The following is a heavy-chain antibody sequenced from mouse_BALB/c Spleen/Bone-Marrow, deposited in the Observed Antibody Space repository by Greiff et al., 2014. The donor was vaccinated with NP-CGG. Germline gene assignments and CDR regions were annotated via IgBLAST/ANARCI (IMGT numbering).Heavy chain of an antibody. Sequence: EVQLQQSGPELVKPGASVKISCKASGYSFTGYFMNWVMQSHGKSLEWIGRINPYNGDTFYNQKFKGKVTLTVDKSSSTAHMELRSLASEDSAVYYCARVTTDWYFDVWGAGTTVTVSS. J-gene: IGHJ1*01. V-gene: IGHV1-20*02. CDR2: INPYNGDT. CDR3: ARVTTDWYFDV. CDR1: GYSFTGYF. D-gene: IGHD1-1*01.